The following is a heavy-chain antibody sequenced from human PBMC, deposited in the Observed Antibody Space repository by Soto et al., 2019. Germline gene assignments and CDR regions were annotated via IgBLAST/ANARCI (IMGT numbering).Heavy chain of an antibody. V-gene: IGHV1-69*13. D-gene: IGHD3-22*01. CDR2: IIPIFGTA. CDR1: GGTFSSYA. CDR3: ASGVTTDPSTLDDAFDI. Sequence: SVKVSCKASGGTFSSYAISWVRQAPGQGLEWMGGIIPIFGTANYAQKFQGRVTITADESTSTAYMELSSLRSEDTAVYYCASGVTTDPSTLDDAFDIWGQGTMVTVSS. J-gene: IGHJ3*02.